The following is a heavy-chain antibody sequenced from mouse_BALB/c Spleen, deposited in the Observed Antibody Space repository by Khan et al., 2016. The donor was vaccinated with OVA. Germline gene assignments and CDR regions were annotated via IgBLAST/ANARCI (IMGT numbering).Heavy chain of an antibody. CDR3: ARTEIHHYGSYTLDY. CDR2: IDPATGNI. CDR1: GFNIKDTY. Sequence: VQLQQSGAELVKPGASVKLSCTTSGFNIKDTYIHWVKQRPEQGLEWVGRIDPATGNIKYDPKLQGKATITADTSSHTANLHLSSLTSEDTAVYYCARTEIHHYGSYTLDYWGQGTSATVSS. D-gene: IGHD1-2*01. V-gene: IGHV14-3*02. J-gene: IGHJ4*01.